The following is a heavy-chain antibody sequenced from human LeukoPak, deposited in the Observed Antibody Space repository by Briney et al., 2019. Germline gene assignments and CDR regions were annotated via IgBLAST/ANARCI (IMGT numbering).Heavy chain of an antibody. V-gene: IGHV1-2*02. J-gene: IGHJ3*02. D-gene: IGHD2-2*01. Sequence: ASVKVSCKASGYTFTGYYMHWVRQAPGQGLEWMGWINPNSGGTNYAQEFQGRVTMTRDTSISTAYMELSRLRSDDTAVYYCARTRLYCSSTSCDDAFDIWGQGTMVTVSS. CDR1: GYTFTGYY. CDR2: INPNSGGT. CDR3: ARTRLYCSSTSCDDAFDI.